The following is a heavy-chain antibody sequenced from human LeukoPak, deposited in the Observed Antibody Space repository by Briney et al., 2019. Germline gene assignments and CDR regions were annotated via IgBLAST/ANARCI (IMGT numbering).Heavy chain of an antibody. V-gene: IGHV1-2*02. J-gene: IGHJ2*01. CDR2: INPNSGGT. CDR3: ARDYGVVPAAHWYFDL. Sequence: ASVKVSCKASGYTFTGYYMHWVRQAPGQGLEWMGWINPNSGGTNYAQKFQGRVTMTRDTSISTAYMELSRLRSDDTAVYYCARDYGVVPAAHWYFDLWGRGTLVTVSS. CDR1: GYTFTGYY. D-gene: IGHD2-2*01.